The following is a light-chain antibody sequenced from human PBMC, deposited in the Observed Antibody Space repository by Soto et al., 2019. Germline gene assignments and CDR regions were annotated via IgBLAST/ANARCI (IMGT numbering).Light chain of an antibody. V-gene: IGKV1-9*01. CDR1: QGISSY. CDR3: QQYNRWPLT. Sequence: DVQLTQSPSSQSASVGDRVTITCRASQGISSYLAWFQQKPGRAPNLLIYGASNRATGIPARFSGSGSATEFTLTISSLQSEDFAVYFCQQYNRWPLTFGQGTKVDIK. J-gene: IGKJ1*01. CDR2: GAS.